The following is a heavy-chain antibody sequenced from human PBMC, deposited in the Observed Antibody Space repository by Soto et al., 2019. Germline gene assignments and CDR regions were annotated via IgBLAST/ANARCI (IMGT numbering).Heavy chain of an antibody. J-gene: IGHJ4*02. Sequence: QVLLVESGGGVVQPGRSLRLSCAASGFTFKTYGMHWVRQAPGKGLEWVAFISNDGSNRKYADSVKGRYTIARDNSKNTPVQRINSPRPEDTAVHYGARPRFYEPPKYCFDDWGQGTLVTASS. D-gene: IGHD3-22*01. CDR2: ISNDGSNR. V-gene: IGHV3-30*03. CDR1: GFTFKTYG. CDR3: ARPRFYEPPKYCFDD.